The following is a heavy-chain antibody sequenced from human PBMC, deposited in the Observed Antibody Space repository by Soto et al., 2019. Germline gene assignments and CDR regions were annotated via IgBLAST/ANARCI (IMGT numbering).Heavy chain of an antibody. CDR3: AVVDSTGNWFDP. CDR2: MYYSGTT. CDR1: GGSISSSDFY. V-gene: IGHV4-39*01. D-gene: IGHD3-22*01. J-gene: IGHJ5*02. Sequence: QLQLQESGPGLVKPSETLSLTCTVSGGSISSSDFYWGWLRQPPGKGLDFIGSMYYSGTTYYNPSLKNRITTSVDTSKNQFSLKLISVTAADTAVYYCAVVDSTGNWFDPWGQGARVTVSP.